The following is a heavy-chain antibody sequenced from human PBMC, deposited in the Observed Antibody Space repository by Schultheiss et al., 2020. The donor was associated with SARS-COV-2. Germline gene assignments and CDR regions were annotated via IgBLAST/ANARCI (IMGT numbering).Heavy chain of an antibody. Sequence: SLRLSCAASGFTFDDYAMHWVRQAPGKGLEWVSGISWNSGSIGYADSVKGRFTISRDNAKNSLYLQMNSLRAEDTALYYCARDGYNHFDYWGQGTLVTVSS. V-gene: IGHV3-9*01. D-gene: IGHD5-24*01. J-gene: IGHJ4*02. CDR1: GFTFDDYA. CDR3: ARDGYNHFDY. CDR2: ISWNSGSI.